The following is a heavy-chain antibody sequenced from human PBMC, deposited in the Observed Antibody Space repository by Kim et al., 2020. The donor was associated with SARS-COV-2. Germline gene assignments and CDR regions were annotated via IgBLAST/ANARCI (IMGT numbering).Heavy chain of an antibody. D-gene: IGHD3-10*01. CDR2: IKSKSHGGTI. V-gene: IGHV3-15*06. CDR3: TGFGEGF. Sequence: GGSLTLSCAASGFTFSDAWMSWVRQAPGKGLEWVGLIKSKSHGGTIYYAAPVRGRFTIASDDSKNTLSLQMNSLKIEDTAMYYCTGFGEGFWGQGTLVT. J-gene: IGHJ4*02. CDR1: GFTFSDAW.